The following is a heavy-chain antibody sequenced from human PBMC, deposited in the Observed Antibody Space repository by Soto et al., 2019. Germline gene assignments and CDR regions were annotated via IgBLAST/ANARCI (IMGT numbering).Heavy chain of an antibody. CDR1: GGSISSGGYY. D-gene: IGHD5-12*01. J-gene: IGHJ5*02. V-gene: IGHV4-31*03. CDR2: IYYSGST. Sequence: PSGTLSLTCTVSGGSISSGGYYWSWIRQHPGKGLEWIGYIYYSGSTYYNPSLKSRVTISVDTSKNQFSLKLSSVTAADTAVYYCAREEGGGYDHRWFDPWGQGTLVTVSS. CDR3: AREEGGGYDHRWFDP.